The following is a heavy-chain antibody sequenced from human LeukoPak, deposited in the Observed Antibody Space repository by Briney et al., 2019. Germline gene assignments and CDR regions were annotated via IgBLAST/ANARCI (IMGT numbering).Heavy chain of an antibody. D-gene: IGHD6-6*01. V-gene: IGHV4-4*02. CDR1: GGSISSTNW. J-gene: IGHJ5*02. CDR3: ASLARGGNWFDP. CDR2: INHSGGT. Sequence: SETLSLTCDVSGGSISSTNWWSWVRQPPGKGLEWIGEINHSGGTNYNPSLKSRVTISVDTSKNQFSLKLSSVTAADTAVYYCASLARGGNWFDPWGQGTLVTVSS.